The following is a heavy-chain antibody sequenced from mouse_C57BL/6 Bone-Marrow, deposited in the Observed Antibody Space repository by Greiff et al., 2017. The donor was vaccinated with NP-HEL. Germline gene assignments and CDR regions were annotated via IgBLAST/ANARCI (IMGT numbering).Heavy chain of an antibody. V-gene: IGHV5-17*01. Sequence: EVQVVESGGGLVKPGGSLKLSCAASGFTFSDYGMHWVRQAPEKGLEWVAYISSGSSTIYYADTVKGRFTISRDNAKNTLFLQMTSLRSEDTAMYYCARTYYDYGDYFDYWGQGTTLTVSS. J-gene: IGHJ2*01. CDR2: ISSGSSTI. D-gene: IGHD2-4*01. CDR3: ARTYYDYGDYFDY. CDR1: GFTFSDYG.